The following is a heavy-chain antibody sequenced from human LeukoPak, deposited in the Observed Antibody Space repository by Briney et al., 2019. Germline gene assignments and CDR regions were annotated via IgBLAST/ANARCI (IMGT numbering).Heavy chain of an antibody. CDR3: ARSGPYHFDY. V-gene: IGHV3-23*01. Sequence: GGSLRLSCAASGFTFSSLGMGWVRQAPGKSLEWVSTFGISGSTYFADSVKGRFTISRDTSKNTLYLQMDSLRAEDTAVYYCARSGPYHFDYWGQTTLVTVSS. D-gene: IGHD3-10*01. CDR2: FGISGST. CDR1: GFTFSSLG. J-gene: IGHJ4*02.